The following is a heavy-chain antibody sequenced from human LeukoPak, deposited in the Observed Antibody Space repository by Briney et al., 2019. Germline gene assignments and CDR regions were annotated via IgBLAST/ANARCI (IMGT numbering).Heavy chain of an antibody. Sequence: PSETLSLTCTVSGGSISSSSYYWGWIRQPPGKGLEWIGSIYYSGSTYYNPSLKSRVTISVDTSKNQFSLKLSSVTAADTAVYYCARVKEVVIPRGINWFDPWGQGTLVTVSS. CDR2: IYYSGST. V-gene: IGHV4-39*01. J-gene: IGHJ5*02. CDR3: ARVKEVVIPRGINWFDP. CDR1: GGSISSSSYY. D-gene: IGHD3-22*01.